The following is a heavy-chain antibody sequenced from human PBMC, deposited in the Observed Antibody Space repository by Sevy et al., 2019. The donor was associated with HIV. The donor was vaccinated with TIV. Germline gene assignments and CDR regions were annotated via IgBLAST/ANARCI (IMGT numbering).Heavy chain of an antibody. V-gene: IGHV1-24*01. CDR2: FDPQDVKT. J-gene: IGHJ5*02. CDR3: ATVGLRYFSGSSSYQGDWFDP. D-gene: IGHD2-15*01. Sequence: ASVKVSCKVSGYTLTKLSIDWVRQAPGKALEWMGEFDPQDVKTISSQRFQGRLTMTVDTSTDTAYMELSNLTSEDTAVYYCATVGLRYFSGSSSYQGDWFDPWGPGTLVTVSS. CDR1: GYTLTKLS.